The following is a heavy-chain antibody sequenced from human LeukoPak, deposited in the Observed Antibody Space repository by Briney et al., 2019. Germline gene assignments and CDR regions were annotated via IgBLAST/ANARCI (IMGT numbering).Heavy chain of an antibody. Sequence: PSETLSLTCTVSGGSITNYYWSWMRQPPGKGLEWIGYIHYSGSTNYNPSLKSRVTISLDTSKNQSSLRLTSVTAADTAVYYCASTEWNYARWGQGTLVTVSS. V-gene: IGHV4-59*08. CDR2: IHYSGST. J-gene: IGHJ4*02. CDR1: GGSITNYY. D-gene: IGHD1-7*01. CDR3: ASTEWNYAR.